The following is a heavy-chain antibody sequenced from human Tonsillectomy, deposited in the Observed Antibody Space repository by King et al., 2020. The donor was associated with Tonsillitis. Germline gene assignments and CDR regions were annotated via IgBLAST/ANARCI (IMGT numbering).Heavy chain of an antibody. D-gene: IGHD6-13*01. Sequence: QLQESGPGLVKPSETLSLTCTVSGGSISNYYWSWVRQPPGKGLEWVGFISYSGSTNYNPSLKSRVTISVDTSRNHFSLQLNSVTAADTALYYCARAWSSSAPFDYWGQGTLVTVSS. CDR3: ARAWSSSAPFDY. CDR2: ISYSGST. J-gene: IGHJ4*02. V-gene: IGHV4-59*01. CDR1: GGSISNYY.